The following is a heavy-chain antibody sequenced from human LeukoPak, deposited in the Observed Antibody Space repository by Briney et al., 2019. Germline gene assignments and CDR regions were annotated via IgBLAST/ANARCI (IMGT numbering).Heavy chain of an antibody. Sequence: GGSLRLSCAASGLTFSSYALSWVRPAPGKGLEWVSAISVGGVSAYYADSVKGGCTLSRDTFKNTRYLYMNSPRAPDTAVYNCVNNTMAVAIFDYWGQGTLVTVSS. CDR2: ISVGGVSA. CDR3: VNNTMAVAIFDY. CDR1: GLTFSSYA. V-gene: IGHV3-23*01. D-gene: IGHD5-24*01. J-gene: IGHJ4*02.